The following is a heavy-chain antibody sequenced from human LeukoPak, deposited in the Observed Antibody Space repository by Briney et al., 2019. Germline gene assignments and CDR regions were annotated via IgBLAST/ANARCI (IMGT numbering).Heavy chain of an antibody. J-gene: IGHJ4*02. Sequence: SETLSLTCTVCGGSISSYYWSWIRQPAGKGLEWIGRIYTSDSTNYNPSLKSRVTMSVDTSKNQFSLKLNSVTAADTAVYYCARETNSSSWRALDYWGQGTLVTVSS. CDR2: IYTSDST. D-gene: IGHD6-13*01. V-gene: IGHV4-4*07. CDR3: ARETNSSSWRALDY. CDR1: GGSISSYY.